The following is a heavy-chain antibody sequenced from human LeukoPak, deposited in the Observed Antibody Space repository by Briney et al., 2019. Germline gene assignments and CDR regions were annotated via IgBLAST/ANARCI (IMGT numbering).Heavy chain of an antibody. CDR1: GFTFSSYA. J-gene: IGHJ4*02. V-gene: IGHV3-23*01. CDR3: ARAMDLVEQQLPLDY. D-gene: IGHD6-13*01. CDR2: ISGSGGST. Sequence: GGSLRLSCAASGFTFSSYAMSWVRQAPGKGLEWVSAISGSGGSTYYADSVKGRFTISRDNSKNTLYLQMNSLRAEDTAVYYCARAMDLVEQQLPLDYWGQGTLVTVSS.